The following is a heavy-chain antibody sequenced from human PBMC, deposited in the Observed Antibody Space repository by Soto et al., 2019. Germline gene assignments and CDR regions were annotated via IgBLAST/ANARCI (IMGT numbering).Heavy chain of an antibody. CDR1: GGSISSYY. CDR3: ARGNHAHEDDPGRFLEWLITVGDAFDI. CDR2: IYYSGST. V-gene: IGHV4-59*01. D-gene: IGHD3-3*01. Sequence: TSETLSLTCTVSGGSISSYYWSWIRQPPGKGLEWIGYIYYSGSTNYNPSLKSRVTISVDTSKNQFSLKLSSVTAADTAVYYCARGNHAHEDDPGRFLEWLITVGDAFDIWGQGTMVTVSS. J-gene: IGHJ3*02.